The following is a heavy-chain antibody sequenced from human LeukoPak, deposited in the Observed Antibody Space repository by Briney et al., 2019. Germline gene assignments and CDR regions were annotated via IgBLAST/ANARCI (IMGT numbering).Heavy chain of an antibody. CDR1: GYTFTDYY. CDR2: FNPNSGGT. Sequence: GASVTVSCKASGYTFTDYYMHWVRQAPGQGLEWMAWFNPNSGGTNFAQKFQGRVTLTRDTSIRTAYMELSSPRADDTAVYYCARDEVGPFDYWGQGILVTVSS. V-gene: IGHV1-2*02. J-gene: IGHJ4*02. CDR3: ARDEVGPFDY. D-gene: IGHD1-26*01.